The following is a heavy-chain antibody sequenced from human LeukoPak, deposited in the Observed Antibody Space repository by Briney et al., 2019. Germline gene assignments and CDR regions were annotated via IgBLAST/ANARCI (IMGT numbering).Heavy chain of an antibody. CDR1: GGSISSGSYY. D-gene: IGHD3-9*01. V-gene: IGHV4-39*01. CDR3: ARAEDIYRRLDL. Sequence: SETLSLTCTVSGGSISSGSYYWGWLRRPPGQGLEWIGSINYSWSTYYNPSLKSRVTISVDTSKNQFSLKLSSVTAADTAVYYCARAEDIYRRLDLWGQGTMVTVSS. J-gene: IGHJ3*01. CDR2: INYSWST.